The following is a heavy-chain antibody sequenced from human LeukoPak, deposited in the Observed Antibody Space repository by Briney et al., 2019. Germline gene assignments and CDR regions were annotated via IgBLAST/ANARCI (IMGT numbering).Heavy chain of an antibody. V-gene: IGHV3-23*01. CDR2: ISGGGDAT. D-gene: IGHD2-2*01. CDR1: TFIFSDYA. CDR3: AKEPTVPAAPQGDY. J-gene: IGHJ4*02. Sequence: GGSLRLSCAASTFIFSDYAMTWVRQAPGKGLEWVSTISGGGDATYYAHSVKGRFAISRDNSKNTLYLQMNSLRAEDTAVYYCAKEPTVPAAPQGDYWGQGTLVTASS.